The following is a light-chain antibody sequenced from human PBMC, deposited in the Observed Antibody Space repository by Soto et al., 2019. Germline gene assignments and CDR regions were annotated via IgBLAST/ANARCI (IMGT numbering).Light chain of an antibody. CDR1: SSDIGSYKL. Sequence: QSALTQPASVSGSPGQSITISCTGTSSDIGSYKLVSWYQQYPGKAPKLMIYEVSGRPSGVSNRFSGSKSGNTASLTISGLQAEDEADYYCSSYTSSSTLIFGTGTKLTVL. V-gene: IGLV2-14*02. CDR2: EVS. CDR3: SSYTSSSTLI. J-gene: IGLJ1*01.